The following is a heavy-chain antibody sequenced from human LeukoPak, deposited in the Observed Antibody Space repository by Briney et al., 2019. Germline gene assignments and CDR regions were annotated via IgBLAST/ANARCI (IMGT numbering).Heavy chain of an antibody. Sequence: PGGSLRLSCAASGFTFSNYAMNWVRQAPGKGLEWVSVISGSGGSTYYADSVKGRFTISRDNSKNTLYLQMNSLRAEDTAVYYCAKDSSFFTSSPMNCWGQGTLVTVSS. CDR2: ISGSGGST. D-gene: IGHD2-2*01. CDR3: AKDSSFFTSSPMNC. CDR1: GFTFSNYA. J-gene: IGHJ4*02. V-gene: IGHV3-23*01.